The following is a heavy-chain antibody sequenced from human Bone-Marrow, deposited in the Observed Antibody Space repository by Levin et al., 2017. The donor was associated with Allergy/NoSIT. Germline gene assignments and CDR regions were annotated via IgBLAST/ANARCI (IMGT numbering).Heavy chain of an antibody. D-gene: IGHD4-17*01. CDR3: ARAATLTVLYYYYSAMDV. CDR2: IYSGGST. J-gene: IGHJ6*02. V-gene: IGHV3-66*01. Sequence: GESLKISCAASGFTVSTNYMHWVRQAPGKGLEWVSTIYSGGSTYYADSVKGRFTISRDSSKNTLYLQVNSLRAEDTAVYYCARAATLTVLYYYYSAMDVWGQGTTATVSS. CDR1: GFTVSTNY.